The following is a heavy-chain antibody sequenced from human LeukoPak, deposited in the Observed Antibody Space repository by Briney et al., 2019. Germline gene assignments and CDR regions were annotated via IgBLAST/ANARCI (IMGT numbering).Heavy chain of an antibody. CDR2: IIPILGIA. J-gene: IGHJ4*02. CDR3: VAEVRGVIITDY. Sequence: SVKFSCKASGGTFSSYAISWVRQAPGQGLEWMGRIIPILGIANYAQKFQGRVTITADKSTSTAYMELSSLRSEDTAVYYCVAEVRGVIITDYWGQGTLVTVSS. CDR1: GGTFSSYA. D-gene: IGHD3-10*01. V-gene: IGHV1-69*04.